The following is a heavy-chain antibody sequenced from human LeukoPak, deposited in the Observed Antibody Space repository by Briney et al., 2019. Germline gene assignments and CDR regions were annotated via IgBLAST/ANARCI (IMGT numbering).Heavy chain of an antibody. CDR3: ASFRGIAVAGTPFDY. CDR1: GFTFSSYS. Sequence: PGGPLRLSCAASGFTFSSYSMNWVRQAPGKGLEWVSYISSSSSTIYYADSVKGRFTISRDNAKNSLYLQMNSLRAEDTAVYYCASFRGIAVAGTPFDYWGQGTLVTVSS. CDR2: ISSSSSTI. J-gene: IGHJ4*02. D-gene: IGHD6-19*01. V-gene: IGHV3-48*04.